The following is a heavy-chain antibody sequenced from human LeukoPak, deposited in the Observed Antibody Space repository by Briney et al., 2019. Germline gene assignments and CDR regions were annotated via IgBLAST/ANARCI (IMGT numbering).Heavy chain of an antibody. Sequence: GGSLRLSCAASGFTFSSYAMDWVRQAPGKGLEWVAVISYDGSNKYYADSVKGRFTISRDNSKNTLYLQMNSLRAEDTAVYYCARGSTVVVITGPPDYWGQGTLVTVSS. CDR1: GFTFSSYA. J-gene: IGHJ4*02. D-gene: IGHD3-22*01. V-gene: IGHV3-30-3*01. CDR3: ARGSTVVVITGPPDY. CDR2: ISYDGSNK.